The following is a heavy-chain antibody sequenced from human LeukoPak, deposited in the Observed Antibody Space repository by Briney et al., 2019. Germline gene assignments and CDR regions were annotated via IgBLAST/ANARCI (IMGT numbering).Heavy chain of an antibody. Sequence: ASVKVPCKASGYTFTGYYMHWVRQAPGQGLEWVGWINPNSGGTNYAQKFQGRVTMTRDTSISTAYMELSRLRSDDTAVYYCARVTKMYDFWSGYDAFDIWGQGTMVTVSS. CDR2: INPNSGGT. J-gene: IGHJ3*02. CDR1: GYTFTGYY. CDR3: ARVTKMYDFWSGYDAFDI. V-gene: IGHV1-2*02. D-gene: IGHD3-3*01.